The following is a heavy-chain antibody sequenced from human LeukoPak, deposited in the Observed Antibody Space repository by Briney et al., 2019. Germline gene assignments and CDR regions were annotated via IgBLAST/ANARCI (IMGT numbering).Heavy chain of an antibody. D-gene: IGHD3-10*01. CDR2: ISSSSSYI. Sequence: GGSLRLSCAASGFTLSSYSMDWVRQAPGKGLEWVSSISSSSSYIYYADSVKGRFTISRDNAKNSLYLQMNSLRAEDTAVYYCARYNYGPGSYSDYWGQGTLVTVSS. CDR3: ARYNYGPGSYSDY. CDR1: GFTLSSYS. V-gene: IGHV3-21*01. J-gene: IGHJ4*02.